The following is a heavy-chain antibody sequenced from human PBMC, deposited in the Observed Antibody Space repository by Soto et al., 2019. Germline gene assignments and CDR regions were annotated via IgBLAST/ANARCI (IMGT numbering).Heavy chain of an antibody. CDR3: ARGEVAVAGWGYFYYYVMDV. CDR2: IYYSGST. Sequence: LSLTCTVSGGSVSSGSYYWSWIRQPPGKGLEWIGYIYYSGSTNYNPSLKSRVTISVDTSKNQFSLKLSSVTAADTAVYYCARGEVAVAGWGYFYYYVMDVWGKGTRVTVSS. CDR1: GGSVSSGSYY. J-gene: IGHJ6*04. V-gene: IGHV4-61*01. D-gene: IGHD6-19*01.